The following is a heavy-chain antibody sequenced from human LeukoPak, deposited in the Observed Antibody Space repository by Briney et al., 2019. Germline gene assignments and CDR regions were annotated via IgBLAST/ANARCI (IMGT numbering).Heavy chain of an antibody. V-gene: IGHV4-59*01. Sequence: SETLSLTCTVSGGSISSYYWSWIRQPPGKGLEWIGYIYYSGSTNYNPSLQSRVTISVDTSKNQFSLKLSSVTAADTAVYSCARGGFRDAFDIWGQGTMVTVSS. J-gene: IGHJ3*02. CDR3: ARGGFRDAFDI. CDR1: GGSISSYY. CDR2: IYYSGST. D-gene: IGHD3-10*01.